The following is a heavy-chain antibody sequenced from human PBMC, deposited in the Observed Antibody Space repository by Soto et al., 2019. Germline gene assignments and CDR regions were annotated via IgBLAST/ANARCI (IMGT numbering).Heavy chain of an antibody. D-gene: IGHD3-22*01. CDR3: AKEDSSGYKFFAY. V-gene: IGHV4-59*01. CDR2: IYYSGST. Sequence: ETLCLNCNVACGTIIGYYWRWIMQNPGKGLEWVAYIYYSGSTSSYNPSLKSRLTVSADTSKNQFSLRLTSVTAADTAVYYCAKEDSSGYKFFAYWRQGTLVTAPQ. J-gene: IGHJ4*02. CDR1: CGTIIGYY.